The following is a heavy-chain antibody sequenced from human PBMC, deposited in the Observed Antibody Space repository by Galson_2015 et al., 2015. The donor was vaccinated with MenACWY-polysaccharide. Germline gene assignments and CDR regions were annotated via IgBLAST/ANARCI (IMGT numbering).Heavy chain of an antibody. J-gene: IGHJ4*02. CDR2: SGSGGGL. D-gene: IGHD6-13*01. CDR3: AKVGPRSSWTMGLDY. CDR1: GSRFSNSG. V-gene: IGHV3-23*01. Sequence: LRLSCAASGSRFSNSGMSWVRQAPGRGLEWVSGSGSGGGLYYADSVKGRFTVSRDNSKNTLYLQMNNLRAEDTALYYCAKVGPRSSWTMGLDYWGQGTLVTVSS.